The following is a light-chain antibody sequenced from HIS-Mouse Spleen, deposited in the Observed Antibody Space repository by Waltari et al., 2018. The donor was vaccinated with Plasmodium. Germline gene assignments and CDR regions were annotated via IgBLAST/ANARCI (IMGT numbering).Light chain of an antibody. Sequence: EIVMTQSPATLSVSPGERATLSGRASQSVSSNLAWYQQKPGQAPRLLIYGASTRATGIPARFSGSGSGTEFTLTIGSLQSEDFAVYYCQQYNNWSFTFGPGTKVDIK. V-gene: IGKV3-15*01. CDR3: QQYNNWSFT. CDR2: GAS. CDR1: QSVSSN. J-gene: IGKJ3*01.